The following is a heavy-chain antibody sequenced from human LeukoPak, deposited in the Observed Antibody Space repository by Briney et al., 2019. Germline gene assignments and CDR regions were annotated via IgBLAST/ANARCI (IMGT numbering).Heavy chain of an antibody. CDR3: ARREGGWYLDY. CDR2: IYPGDSDT. CDR1: GYSFTDYW. D-gene: IGHD6-19*01. J-gene: IGHJ4*02. V-gene: IGHV5-51*01. Sequence: GESLKISCKGFGYSFTDYWIAWVRQMPGKGLEWMGIIYPGDSDTRYSPSFQGQVTISADKSISTAYLQWSSLKASDTAVYYCARREGGWYLDYWGQGTLVTVSS.